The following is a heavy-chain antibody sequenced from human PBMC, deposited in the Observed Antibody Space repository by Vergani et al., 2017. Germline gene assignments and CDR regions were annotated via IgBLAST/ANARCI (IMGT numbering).Heavy chain of an antibody. J-gene: IGHJ5*02. CDR2: IYYSGST. CDR3: ARTTPRNYDPNWFDP. CDR1: GGSVSSGSYY. V-gene: IGHV4-61*10. Sequence: QVQLQESGPGLVKPSETLSLTCTVSGGSVSSGSYYWSWIRQPAGKGLEWIGYIYYSGSTYYNPSLKSRVTISVDTSKNQFSLKLSSVTAADTAGYYWARTTPRNYDPNWFDPWGQGTLVTVSS. D-gene: IGHD4-11*01.